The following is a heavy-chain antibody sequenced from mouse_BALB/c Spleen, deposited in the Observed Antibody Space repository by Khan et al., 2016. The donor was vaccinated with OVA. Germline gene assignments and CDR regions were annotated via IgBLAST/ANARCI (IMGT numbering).Heavy chain of an antibody. J-gene: IGHJ3*01. D-gene: IGHD1-1*01. CDR1: GYTFTDYV. Sequence: QVQLQQSGPELVKPGTSVKMSCKASGYTFTDYVISWVKQRTGQGLEGIGEILPGSGSTYYNGTFKGKANLTPDKSPNPLYMQLSSLTSEDSAVYFCARSYDGAWFAYWGQGTLVTVSA. CDR2: ILPGSGST. CDR3: ARSYDGAWFAY. V-gene: IGHV1-77*01.